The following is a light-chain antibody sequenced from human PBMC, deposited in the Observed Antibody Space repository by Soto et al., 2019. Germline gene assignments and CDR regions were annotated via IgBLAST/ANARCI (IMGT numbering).Light chain of an antibody. CDR2: AAS. CDR1: QSISSW. CDR3: QRYDTYSWT. J-gene: IGKJ1*01. Sequence: DIQMTQSPSTLSASVGDRVTTTCRASQSISSWLAWYQQKPGKAPKLLIYAASGLASGVPSRFSGSVSGTEFTLTISSLQPDDFATYYCQRYDTYSWTFGQGTKVDIK. V-gene: IGKV1-5*03.